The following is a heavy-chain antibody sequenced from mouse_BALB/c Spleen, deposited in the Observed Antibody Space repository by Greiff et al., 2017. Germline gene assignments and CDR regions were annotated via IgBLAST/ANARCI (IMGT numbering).Heavy chain of an antibody. D-gene: IGHD3-2*01. CDR1: GYTFTSYW. V-gene: IGHV1-69*02. CDR3: TRSDSSGWFAY. CDR2: IYPSDSYT. Sequence: QVQLQQPGAELVRPGASVKLSCKASGYTFTSYWINWVKQRPGQGLEWIGNIYPSDSYTNYNQKFKDKATLTVDKSSSTAYMQLSSPTSEDSAVYYCTRSDSSGWFAYWGQGTLVTVSA. J-gene: IGHJ3*01.